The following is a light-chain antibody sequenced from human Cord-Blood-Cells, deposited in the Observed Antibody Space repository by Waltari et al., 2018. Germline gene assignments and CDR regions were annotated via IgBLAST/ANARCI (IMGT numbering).Light chain of an antibody. CDR2: DAS. CDR3: QQYDNRPYT. V-gene: IGKV1-33*01. CDR1: QDISNY. Sequence: DIQMTQSPSSLSASVGDRVTITCQASQDISNYLNWYQQKPGKAPKLLIYDASNLETGVPSRFSGSGSGTDFTFTISSLQPEDIATYYCQQYDNRPYTFGQGTKREIK. J-gene: IGKJ2*01.